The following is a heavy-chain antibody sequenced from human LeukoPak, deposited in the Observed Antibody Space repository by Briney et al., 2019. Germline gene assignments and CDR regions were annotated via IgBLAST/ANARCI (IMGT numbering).Heavy chain of an antibody. Sequence: SETLSLTCAVYGGSFSGYYWSWIRQPPGKGLEWIGEINHSGSTNYNPSLKSRVTISVDTSKNQFSLKLSSVTAADTAVYYCARDTYDFVVWFDPWSQGTLVTVSS. CDR3: ARDTYDFVVWFDP. CDR1: GGSFSGYY. V-gene: IGHV4-34*01. D-gene: IGHD5-12*01. CDR2: INHSGST. J-gene: IGHJ5*02.